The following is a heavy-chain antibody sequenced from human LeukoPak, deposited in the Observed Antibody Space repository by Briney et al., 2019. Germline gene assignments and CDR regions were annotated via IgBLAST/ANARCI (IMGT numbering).Heavy chain of an antibody. CDR3: ARDEYSSSWYYAFDI. Sequence: ASVKVSCKASGYTFTCYYMHWVRQAPGQGLEWMGWINPNSGGTNYAQKFQGRVTMTSDTSISTAYMELSRLRSDDTAVYYCARDEYSSSWYYAFDIWGQGTMVTVSS. CDR1: GYTFTCYY. CDR2: INPNSGGT. J-gene: IGHJ3*02. D-gene: IGHD6-13*01. V-gene: IGHV1-2*02.